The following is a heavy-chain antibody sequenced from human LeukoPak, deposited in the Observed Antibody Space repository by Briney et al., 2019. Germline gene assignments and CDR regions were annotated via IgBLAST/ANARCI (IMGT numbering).Heavy chain of an antibody. CDR3: ARDLANSGSYYGDAFDI. D-gene: IGHD1-26*01. V-gene: IGHV1-69*13. CDR1: GGTFSSYA. CDR2: IIPIFGTA. Sequence: SVKVSCKASGGTFSSYAISWVRQAPGQGLEWMGGIIPIFGTANYAQRFQGRVTITADESTSTAYMELSSLRSEDTAVYYCARDLANSGSYYGDAFDIWGQGTMVTVSS. J-gene: IGHJ3*02.